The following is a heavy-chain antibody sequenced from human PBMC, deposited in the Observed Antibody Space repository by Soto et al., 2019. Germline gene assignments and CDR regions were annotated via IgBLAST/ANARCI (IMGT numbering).Heavy chain of an antibody. V-gene: IGHV3-23*01. Sequence: GGSLRLSCAASGFTFSSYAMIWVRQAPGKGLGWVSVISGSGDSTYYADSVKGRFTISRDNSKNTLYLQMNSLRAEDTAVYYCARRGPGTYFDYWGQGTLVTLSS. CDR1: GFTFSSYA. CDR2: ISGSGDST. CDR3: ARRGPGTYFDY. J-gene: IGHJ4*02. D-gene: IGHD6-13*01.